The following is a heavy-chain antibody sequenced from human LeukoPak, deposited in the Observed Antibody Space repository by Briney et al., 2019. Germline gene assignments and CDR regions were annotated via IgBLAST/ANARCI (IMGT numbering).Heavy chain of an antibody. J-gene: IGHJ4*02. CDR3: ASVLGDSSGYYSLL. V-gene: IGHV4-59*01. CDR2: IYYSGST. Sequence: PSETLSLTCTVSGGSISSYYWSWIRQPPGKGLEWIGYIYYSGSTNYNPSLKSRVTISVDTSKNQFSLKLSSVTAADTAVYYCASVLGDSSGYYSLLWGQGTLVTVSS. CDR1: GGSISSYY. D-gene: IGHD3-22*01.